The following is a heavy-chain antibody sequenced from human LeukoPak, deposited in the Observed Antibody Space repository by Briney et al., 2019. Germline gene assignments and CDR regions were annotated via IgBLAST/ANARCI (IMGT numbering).Heavy chain of an antibody. J-gene: IGHJ6*03. D-gene: IGHD4-17*01. Sequence: GESLKISCKGSGYSFTSYWIGWVRQMPGKGLEWMGIIYPGDSDTRYSPSFQGQVTISADKSISTAYLQWSSLKASDTAMYYCARRPGDYSYYYYMDVWGKGTTVTVSS. CDR2: IYPGDSDT. CDR3: ARRPGDYSYYYYMDV. V-gene: IGHV5-51*01. CDR1: GYSFTSYW.